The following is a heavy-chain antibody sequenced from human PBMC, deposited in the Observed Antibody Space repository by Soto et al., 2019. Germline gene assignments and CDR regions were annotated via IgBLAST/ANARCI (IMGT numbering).Heavy chain of an antibody. CDR2: ISGSGGST. J-gene: IGHJ6*02. D-gene: IGHD2-8*02. CDR3: AKESLVHVGRMDV. CDR1: GFPFSSYA. Sequence: PGGSLRLSCSASGFPFSSYAMSCVRQAPGKGLEWVSAISGSGGSTYYADSVKGRFTISRDNSKNTLYLQMNSLRAEDTAVYYCAKESLVHVGRMDVWGQGTTVTVSS. V-gene: IGHV3-23*01.